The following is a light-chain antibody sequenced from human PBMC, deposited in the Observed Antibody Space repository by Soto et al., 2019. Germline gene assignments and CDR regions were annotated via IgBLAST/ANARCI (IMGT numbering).Light chain of an antibody. CDR1: SSDVRAYNY. Sequence: QSALTQPASVSGSPGQSITISCTATSSDVRAYNYVSWNQQHPGKAPKLMIYDVNIRPSGVSNRFSGSKSGNTASLTISGLQAEDEADYYCTSWTTSTTMKFGGGTKLTVL. V-gene: IGLV2-14*01. CDR3: TSWTTSTTMK. CDR2: DVN. J-gene: IGLJ2*01.